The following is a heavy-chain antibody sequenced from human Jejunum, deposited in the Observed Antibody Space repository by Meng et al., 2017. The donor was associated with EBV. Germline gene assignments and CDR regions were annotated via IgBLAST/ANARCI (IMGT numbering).Heavy chain of an antibody. V-gene: IGHV2-5*02. Sequence: QITLKESGPTLVKPTQTLTLTCTFSGFSLNTSGVAVGWIRQTPAKALEWLALIYGDDNKRYSPSLTSRLTITKDTSKNQVVLTMTNMDPVDTATYYCAHRQNWNYDYWGQGPLVTVAS. CDR2: IYGDDNK. J-gene: IGHJ4*02. D-gene: IGHD1-7*01. CDR1: GFSLNTSGVA. CDR3: AHRQNWNYDY.